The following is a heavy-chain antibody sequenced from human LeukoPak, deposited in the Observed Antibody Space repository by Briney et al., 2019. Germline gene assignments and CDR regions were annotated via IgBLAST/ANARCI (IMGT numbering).Heavy chain of an antibody. CDR2: ISWNSGSI. V-gene: IGHV3-9*01. Sequence: GGSLRLSCAASGFTFDDYAMHWVRQAPGKGLEWVSGISWNSGSIGYADSVKGRFTISRDNAKNSLYLQMNSLRAEDTAVYYCAKEPYDSSGYYYGNDYWGQGTLVTVSS. CDR3: AKEPYDSSGYYYGNDY. J-gene: IGHJ4*02. CDR1: GFTFDDYA. D-gene: IGHD3-22*01.